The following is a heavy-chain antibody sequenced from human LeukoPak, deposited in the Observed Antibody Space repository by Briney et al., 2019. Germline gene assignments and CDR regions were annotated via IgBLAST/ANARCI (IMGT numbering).Heavy chain of an antibody. J-gene: IGHJ3*02. CDR2: ISGSGGST. CDR3: AKYRITMIVVGGAFDI. V-gene: IGHV3-23*01. Sequence: GGSLRLSCAASRFTFSSYAMSWVRQAPGKGLEWVSAISGSGGSTYYADSVKGRFTISRDNSKNTLYLQMNSLRAEDTAVYYCAKYRITMIVVGGAFDIWGQGTMVTVSS. CDR1: RFTFSSYA. D-gene: IGHD3-22*01.